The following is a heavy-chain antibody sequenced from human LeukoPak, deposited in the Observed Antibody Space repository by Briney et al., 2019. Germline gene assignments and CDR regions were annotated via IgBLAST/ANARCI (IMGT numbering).Heavy chain of an antibody. CDR3: AREPNFDDHAFDY. CDR2: INSRSSSI. CDR1: GFTFSSYS. Sequence: GGSLRLSCAASGFTFSSYSMNWVRQAPGKGLEWVSYINSRSSSIDYAGSVKGRFTISRDNAKNSLYLQINSLRAEDTAIYYCAREPNFDDHAFDYWGQGTLVTVFS. V-gene: IGHV3-48*01. J-gene: IGHJ4*02. D-gene: IGHD1-14*01.